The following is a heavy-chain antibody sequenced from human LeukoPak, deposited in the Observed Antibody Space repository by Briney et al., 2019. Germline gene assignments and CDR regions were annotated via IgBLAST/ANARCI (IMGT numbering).Heavy chain of an antibody. CDR2: INPNSGGT. Sequence: GASVKVSCKASGYTFTGYYMHWVRQAPGQGLEWMGWINPNSGGTNYAQKFQGRVTMTRDTSFSTAYMELSRLRSDDTAVYYCARALHYDFWSGYSLYGMDVWGQGTTVTVSS. D-gene: IGHD3-3*01. J-gene: IGHJ6*02. CDR1: GYTFTGYY. CDR3: ARALHYDFWSGYSLYGMDV. V-gene: IGHV1-2*02.